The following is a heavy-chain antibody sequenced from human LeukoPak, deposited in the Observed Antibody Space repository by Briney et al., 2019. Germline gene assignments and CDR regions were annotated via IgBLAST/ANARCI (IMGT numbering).Heavy chain of an antibody. CDR2: FDPEDGET. Sequence: GASVKVSCKVSGYTLTELSMRWVRQAPGKGLEWMGGFDPEDGETIYAQKFQGRVTMTEDTSTDTAYMGLSSLRSEDTAVYYCATLAIVVVPAAIRGNGMDVWGQGTTVTVSS. D-gene: IGHD2-2*02. CDR1: GYTLTELS. CDR3: ATLAIVVVPAAIRGNGMDV. J-gene: IGHJ6*02. V-gene: IGHV1-24*01.